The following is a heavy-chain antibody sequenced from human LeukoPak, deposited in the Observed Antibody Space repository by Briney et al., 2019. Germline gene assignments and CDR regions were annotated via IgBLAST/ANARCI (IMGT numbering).Heavy chain of an antibody. CDR3: AKGKAGHYHSVTDEYYYYMDV. CDR2: ISYSGST. CDR1: GASFSGFY. V-gene: IGHV4-34*01. J-gene: IGHJ6*03. D-gene: IGHD3-9*01. Sequence: SETLSLTCVVDGASFSGFYLTWIRQAPGKGLEWIGEISYSGSTKYNPSLKSRVTIEVDTSKKQISLNLSSVTAEDTAVYYCAKGKAGHYHSVTDEYYYYMDVWGKGTTVIVSS.